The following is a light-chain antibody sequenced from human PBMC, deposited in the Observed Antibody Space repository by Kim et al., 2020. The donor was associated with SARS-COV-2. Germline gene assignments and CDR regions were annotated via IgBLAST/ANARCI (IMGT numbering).Light chain of an antibody. V-gene: IGKV1-12*01. CDR2: GAS. CDR1: KGIARW. Sequence: ASVGDRVTIACRASKGIARWLAWYQQKPGKAPELLIYGASNLQSGVPSRFSGSGSGTDFTLTISSLQPEDIATYYCHQANSFPITFGQGTRLEIK. CDR3: HQANSFPIT. J-gene: IGKJ5*01.